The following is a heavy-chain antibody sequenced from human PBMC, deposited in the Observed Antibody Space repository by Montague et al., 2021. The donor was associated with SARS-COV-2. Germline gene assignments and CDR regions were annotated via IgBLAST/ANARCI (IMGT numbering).Heavy chain of an antibody. D-gene: IGHD6-19*01. CDR3: ARGSRQWLVRPPHYYYFDY. Sequence: SETLSLTSAVYGGSFSGYYWSWIRQPPGKGLEWIGEINHSGSTNYNPSLKSRVTISVDTSKNQVSLKLSSVTAADTAVYYCARGSRQWLVRPPHYYYFDYWGQGTLVTVSS. V-gene: IGHV4-34*01. CDR1: GGSFSGYY. CDR2: INHSGST. J-gene: IGHJ4*02.